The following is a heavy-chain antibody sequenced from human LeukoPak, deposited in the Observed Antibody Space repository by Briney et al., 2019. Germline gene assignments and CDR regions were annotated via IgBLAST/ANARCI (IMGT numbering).Heavy chain of an antibody. J-gene: IGHJ4*02. D-gene: IGHD6-19*01. Sequence: GGSLRLSCAASGFIFSSHGMHWVRQAPGKGLEWVAFIRYDGSDKNYADSVKGRFTISRDNSKNTLYLQMNSLRAEDTAVYYCARVGYSSGWYYFDYWGQGTLVTVSS. CDR3: ARVGYSSGWYYFDY. CDR2: IRYDGSDK. V-gene: IGHV3-30*02. CDR1: GFIFSSHG.